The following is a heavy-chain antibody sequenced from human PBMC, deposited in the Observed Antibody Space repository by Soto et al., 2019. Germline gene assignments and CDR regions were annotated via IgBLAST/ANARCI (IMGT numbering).Heavy chain of an antibody. CDR1: GVSIHNSHSF. CDR2: VYYSGGA. Sequence: KTSETLSLTCTVSGVSIHNSHSFWGWIRQPPGKGLEFIGTVYYSGGAHYNSSLKRRVTISVDTANNQVSLRMRSLTAADTAVYYCGRVVEGATRHTDLDSWGQGTLVTVSS. J-gene: IGHJ5*01. CDR3: GRVVEGATRHTDLDS. V-gene: IGHV4-39*01. D-gene: IGHD2-21*01.